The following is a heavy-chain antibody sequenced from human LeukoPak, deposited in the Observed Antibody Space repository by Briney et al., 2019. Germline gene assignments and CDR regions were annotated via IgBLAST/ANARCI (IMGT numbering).Heavy chain of an antibody. D-gene: IGHD7-27*01. J-gene: IGHJ4*02. CDR3: ARHRITRGQFDY. CDR1: GGSISSSSYY. Sequence: PSETMSLTCTVSGGSISSSSYYWGWIRQHPGKGLEGSGSIHYSRSTYYNPSLKSRLTISVDSSKNQFSLKLSSVTAADTAVYYCARHRITRGQFDYWGQGTLVTVSS. CDR2: IHYSRST. V-gene: IGHV4-39*01.